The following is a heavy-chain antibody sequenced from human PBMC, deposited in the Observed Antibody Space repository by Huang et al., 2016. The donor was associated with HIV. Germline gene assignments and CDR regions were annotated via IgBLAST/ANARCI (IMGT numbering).Heavy chain of an antibody. CDR3: TTVGGGIDYIGYTSAYYSTGGY. CDR2: SSSKAHGGTT. V-gene: IGHV3-49*03. CDR1: GFTFGGYG. Sequence: EVQLVESGGTLIQPGRSLRLSCTASGFTFGGYGLSWFRQAPGKGLEWVGFSSSKAHGGTTEYSASVKGRFIVSRDDSKNIAYLRMSSLKTEDTAIYYCTTVGGGIDYIGYTSAYYSTGGYWGQGTLVTVSS. D-gene: IGHD6-19*01. J-gene: IGHJ4*02.